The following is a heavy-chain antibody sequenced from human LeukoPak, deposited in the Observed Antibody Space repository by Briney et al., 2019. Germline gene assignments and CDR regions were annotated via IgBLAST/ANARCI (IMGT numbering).Heavy chain of an antibody. Sequence: GGSLRLSCAASGFTFSTFAMSWVRQAPGKGLEWVSAISGSAGTTYYADSVKGRFTISRDNSKNTLYLQMNSLRAEDTAVYYCAKRGLPDYWGQGTLVTVSS. CDR1: GFTFSTFA. CDR2: ISGSAGTT. V-gene: IGHV3-23*01. CDR3: AKRGLPDY. J-gene: IGHJ4*02. D-gene: IGHD5-18*01.